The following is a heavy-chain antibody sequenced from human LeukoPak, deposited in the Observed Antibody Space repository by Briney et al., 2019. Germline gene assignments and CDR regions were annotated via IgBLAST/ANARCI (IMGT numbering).Heavy chain of an antibody. CDR3: VTVGMTSIWSYLRFDP. Sequence: GGSLRLSCSASGFTFSTNSMHWVRQAPGKGLEFVSAITSNGGSTYYADSVKGRFTISRDNSKNTLYLQMSSLRAEDTAVYYCVTVGMTSIWSYLRFDPRGQGTLVSVSS. J-gene: IGHJ5*02. CDR2: ITSNGGST. D-gene: IGHD1-26*01. V-gene: IGHV3-64D*08. CDR1: GFTFSTNS.